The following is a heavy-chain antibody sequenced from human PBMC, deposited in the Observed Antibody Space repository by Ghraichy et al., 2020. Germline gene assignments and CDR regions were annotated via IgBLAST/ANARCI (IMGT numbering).Heavy chain of an antibody. CDR1: GFTFSSYS. CDR2: ISSSSSTI. V-gene: IGHV3-48*02. J-gene: IGHJ5*02. CDR3: ARWIVLEWLVSGFDP. D-gene: IGHD3-3*01. Sequence: GGSLRLSCAASGFTFSSYSMNWIRQAPGKGLEWVSYISSSSSTIYYADSVKGRFTISRDNAKNSLYLQMNSLRDEDTAVYYCARWIVLEWLVSGFDPWGQGTLVTVSS.